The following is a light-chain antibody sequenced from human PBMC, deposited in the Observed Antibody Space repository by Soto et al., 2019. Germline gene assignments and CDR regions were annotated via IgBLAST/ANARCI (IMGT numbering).Light chain of an antibody. J-gene: IGLJ2*01. CDR2: EVS. CDR1: SSDVGAYNF. V-gene: IGLV2-14*01. Sequence: QSVLTQPASLSGSPGQSITISCSGTSSDVGAYNFVSWYQQHPGKAPKLIISEVSDRPSGLSNRFSGSKSGNVASLTISGLQPEDEAYYYCSSYTSISTQVFGGGTKVTVL. CDR3: SSYTSISTQV.